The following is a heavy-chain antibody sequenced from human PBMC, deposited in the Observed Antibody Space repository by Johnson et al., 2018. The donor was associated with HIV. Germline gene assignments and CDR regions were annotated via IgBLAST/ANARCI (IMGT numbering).Heavy chain of an antibody. V-gene: IGHV3-7*01. J-gene: IGHJ3*02. CDR1: GFIFDDYG. D-gene: IGHD6-13*01. CDR3: AKDQWSSSWTNDAFAM. Sequence: EVQLLESGGGLVKPGGSLRLSCAASGFIFDDYGMSWVRQAPGKGLEWVANIKQDGSEKYYADSVKGRFTISRDNSRNTLYLQMNSLRVEDTAVYYCAKDQWSSSWTNDAFAMWGQGTMVTVSS. CDR2: IKQDGSEK.